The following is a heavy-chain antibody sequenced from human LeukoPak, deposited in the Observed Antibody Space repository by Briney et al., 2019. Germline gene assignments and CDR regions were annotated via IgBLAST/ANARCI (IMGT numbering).Heavy chain of an antibody. V-gene: IGHV4-59*01. CDR2: IYYSGST. CDR3: ARVGDLSHYYYYMDV. J-gene: IGHJ6*03. Sequence: PSETLSLTCTVSGGSINSYYWSWIRQPPGKGLEWIGYIYYSGSTNYNPSLKSRVTISVDTSKNQFSLKLSSVTAADTAVYYCARVGDLSHYYYYMDVWGKGTTVTVSS. CDR1: GGSINSYY.